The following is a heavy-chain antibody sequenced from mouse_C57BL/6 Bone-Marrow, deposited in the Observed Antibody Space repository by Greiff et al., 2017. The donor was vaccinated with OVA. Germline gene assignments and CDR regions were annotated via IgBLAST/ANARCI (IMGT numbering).Heavy chain of an antibody. CDR3: AIYYGSSSNYFDY. J-gene: IGHJ2*01. V-gene: IGHV1-69*01. CDR1: GYTFTSYW. Sequence: VQLQQPGAELVMPGASVKLSCKASGYTFTSYWMHWVKQRPGQGLEWIGEIDPSDSYTNYNQKFKGKSTLTVAKSSSTAYMQLSSLTSEDSAVYYCAIYYGSSSNYFDYWGQGTTLTVSS. CDR2: IDPSDSYT. D-gene: IGHD1-1*01.